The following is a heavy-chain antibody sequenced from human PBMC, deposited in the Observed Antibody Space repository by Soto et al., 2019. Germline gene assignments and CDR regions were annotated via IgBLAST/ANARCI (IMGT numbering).Heavy chain of an antibody. V-gene: IGHV1-18*01. CDR3: ARGRYGDY. J-gene: IGHJ4*02. D-gene: IGHD1-1*01. CDR1: GSAFTTYG. CDR2: ISAHNGNT. Sequence: QVHLVQSGAEVKKPGASVKVSCKGSGSAFTTYGITWGRQAPGQGLEWMGWISAHNGNTNYAQKLQGRVTVTRDTSTSTAYMELRSLRSDDTAVYYCARGRYGDYWGQGALVTGSS.